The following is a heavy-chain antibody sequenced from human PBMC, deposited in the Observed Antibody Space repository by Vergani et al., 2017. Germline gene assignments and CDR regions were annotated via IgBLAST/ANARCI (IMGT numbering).Heavy chain of an antibody. Sequence: QVQLQESGPGLVKPSETLSLTCTVSGGSISGYYWSWIRQPPGKGLEWIGEINHSGSTNYNPSLKSRVTISVDTSKNQFSLKLSSVTAADTAVYYCARGGFVVVPAAMAEDAFDIWGQGTMVTVSS. D-gene: IGHD2-2*01. CDR3: ARGGFVVVPAAMAEDAFDI. J-gene: IGHJ3*02. CDR1: GGSISGYY. CDR2: INHSGST. V-gene: IGHV4-34*01.